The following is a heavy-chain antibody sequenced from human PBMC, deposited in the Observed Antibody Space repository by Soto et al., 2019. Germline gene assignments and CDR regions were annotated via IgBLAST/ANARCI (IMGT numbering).Heavy chain of an antibody. Sequence: QVQLVESGGGVVQPGRSLRLSCAASGLNFRAAGMHWVRQTPGKGLEWVAFISSDGNNKYYGDSVKGRFSISRDDSMKSLYLQMNTLRAEDSAVYYCAKDKGVTSLAYWGQGTLVTVSS. D-gene: IGHD3-10*01. CDR3: AKDKGVTSLAY. CDR2: ISSDGNNK. V-gene: IGHV3-30*18. CDR1: GLNFRAAG. J-gene: IGHJ4*02.